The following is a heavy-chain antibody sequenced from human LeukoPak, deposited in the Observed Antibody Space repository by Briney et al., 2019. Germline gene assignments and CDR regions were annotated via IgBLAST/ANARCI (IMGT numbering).Heavy chain of an antibody. V-gene: IGHV3-73*01. CDR3: TRPSFDP. J-gene: IGHJ5*02. CDR2: IRSKANSYAT. Sequence: GGSLRLSCAASGFTFSGSAMHWVRQASGKGLEWVGRIRSKANSYATAYAASVKGRFTISRDDSKNTTYLQMNSLETEDTAMYFCTRPSFDPWGQGALVTVSS. CDR1: GFTFSGSA.